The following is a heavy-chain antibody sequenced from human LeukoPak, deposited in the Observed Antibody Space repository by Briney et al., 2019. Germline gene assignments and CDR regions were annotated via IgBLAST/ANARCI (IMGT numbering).Heavy chain of an antibody. V-gene: IGHV1-18*01. CDR2: ISGYNGNT. J-gene: IGHJ4*02. CDR1: GYTFTSYG. Sequence: ASVKVSCKASGYTFTSYGISWVRQAPGQGLEWMGWISGYNGNTNYAEKVQGRVTITADESTSTAYMELSSLRSEDTAVYYCARDSGGSGVYWGQGTLVTVSS. CDR3: ARDSGGSGVY.